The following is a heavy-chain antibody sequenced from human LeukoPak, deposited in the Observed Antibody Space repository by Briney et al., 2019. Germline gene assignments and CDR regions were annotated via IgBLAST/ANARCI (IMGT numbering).Heavy chain of an antibody. CDR3: ARVPVMDFYYYSYMDV. CDR2: IFPSGGEV. J-gene: IGHJ6*03. Sequence: GGSLRLSCAASGFTFSTFAMIWVRQPPGKGLEWVSSIFPSGGEVHYADSVRGRFTISRDNSKSTLSLQMNSLRAEDTAIYYCARVPVMDFYYYSYMDVWGKGTTVTVSS. CDR1: GFTFSTFA. D-gene: IGHD2-8*01. V-gene: IGHV3-23*01.